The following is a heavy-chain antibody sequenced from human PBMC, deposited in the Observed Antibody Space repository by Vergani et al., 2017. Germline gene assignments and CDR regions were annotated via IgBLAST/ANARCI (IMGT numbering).Heavy chain of an antibody. V-gene: IGHV3-9*01. CDR3: AKDRLYYYGMDV. Sequence: EVQLVESGGDLVQPGRSLRLSCAASGFTFDDYAMHWVRQAPGKGLEWVSGISWNSGSIGYADSVKGRFTISRDNAKNSLYLQMNSLRAEDTALYYCAKDRLYYYGMDVWGQGTTVTVSS. CDR2: ISWNSGSI. J-gene: IGHJ6*02. CDR1: GFTFDDYA.